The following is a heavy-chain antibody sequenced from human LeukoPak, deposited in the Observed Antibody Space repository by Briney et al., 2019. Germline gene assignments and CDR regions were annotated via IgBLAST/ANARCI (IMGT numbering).Heavy chain of an antibody. CDR2: ISCSGVGT. Sequence: GGSLRLSCAASGFTFSNYAMSWVRQAPGKGLEWVSFISCSGVGTYYADSVKGRFTISRDNSKNSLFLQINSLGDEDTVVYYCTKVYSRGYGGNSFFDYWGQGTLVTVSA. D-gene: IGHD4-23*01. CDR3: TKVYSRGYGGNSFFDY. V-gene: IGHV3-23*01. J-gene: IGHJ4*02. CDR1: GFTFSNYA.